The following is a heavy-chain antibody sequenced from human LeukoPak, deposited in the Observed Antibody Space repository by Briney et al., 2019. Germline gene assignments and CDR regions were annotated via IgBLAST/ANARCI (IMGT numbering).Heavy chain of an antibody. J-gene: IGHJ4*02. CDR1: GGSISSSNW. CDR2: IYHSGST. Sequence: SETLSLTCAVSGGSISSSNWWSWVRQPPGKGLEWIGEIYHSGSTNYNPSLKSRVTISVDTSKNQFSLKLSSVTAADTAVYYCARGGRYSYGYWNYWGQGTLVTVSS. CDR3: ARGGRYSYGYWNY. D-gene: IGHD5-18*01. V-gene: IGHV4-4*02.